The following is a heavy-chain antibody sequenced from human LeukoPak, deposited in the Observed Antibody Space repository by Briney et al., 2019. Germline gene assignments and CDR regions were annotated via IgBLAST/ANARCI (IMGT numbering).Heavy chain of an antibody. D-gene: IGHD3-10*01. V-gene: IGHV3-48*01. J-gene: IGHJ6*02. CDR2: ISSSSSTV. CDR1: GFIFSDYS. CDR3: ARDGGPTMVRGVIGNYGMDV. Sequence: GGSLRLSCAASGFIFSDYSMNWVRQAPGKGLEWVSFISSSSSTVYYADSVKGRFTISRDYANNSLFLQMNGLTAEDTAVYYCARDGGPTMVRGVIGNYGMDVWGQGTTVTVSS.